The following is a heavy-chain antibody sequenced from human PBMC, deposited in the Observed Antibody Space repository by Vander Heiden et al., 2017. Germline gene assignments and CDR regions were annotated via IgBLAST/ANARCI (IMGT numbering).Heavy chain of an antibody. V-gene: IGHV3-23*01. CDR3: AKDLRSIYCSGGSCS. D-gene: IGHD2-15*01. Sequence: VQLLESGGGLVQPGGSLILSYATSGFTFSSYAMGWVRQAPGKGLEWVSAISGSGGSTYYADSVKGRFTISRDNSKNTLYLQMNSLRAEDTAVYYCAKDLRSIYCSGGSCSWGQGTLVTVSS. J-gene: IGHJ5*02. CDR2: ISGSGGST. CDR1: GFTFSSYA.